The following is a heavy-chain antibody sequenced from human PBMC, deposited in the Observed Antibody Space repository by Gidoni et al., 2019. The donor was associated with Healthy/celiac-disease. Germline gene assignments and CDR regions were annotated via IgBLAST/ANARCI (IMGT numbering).Heavy chain of an antibody. CDR2: ISAYNGKT. J-gene: IGHJ4*02. Sequence: VQLVQSGAEVTKPGASVKVSCTSSGSTFTSYGISWVRRAPGQGLEWMGWISAYNGKTNYAQKLQGRVNMTTDTSKSTAYMELRSLRSDDTAVYYCALYIAVAGKPHFDYWGQGTLVTVSS. CDR3: ALYIAVAGKPHFDY. CDR1: GSTFTSYG. D-gene: IGHD6-19*01. V-gene: IGHV1-18*01.